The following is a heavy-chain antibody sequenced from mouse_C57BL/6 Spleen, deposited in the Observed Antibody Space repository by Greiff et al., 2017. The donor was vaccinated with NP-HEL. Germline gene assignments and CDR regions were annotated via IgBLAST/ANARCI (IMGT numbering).Heavy chain of an antibody. CDR1: GFTFSSYA. Sequence: EVKVVESGGGLVKPGGSLKLSCAASGFTFSSYAMSWVRQTPEKRLEWVATISDGGSYTYYPDNVKGRFTISRDNAKNNLYLQMSHLKSEDTAMYYCATGEGYAMDYWGQGTSVTVAS. J-gene: IGHJ4*01. CDR2: ISDGGSYT. V-gene: IGHV5-4*03. CDR3: ATGEGYAMDY.